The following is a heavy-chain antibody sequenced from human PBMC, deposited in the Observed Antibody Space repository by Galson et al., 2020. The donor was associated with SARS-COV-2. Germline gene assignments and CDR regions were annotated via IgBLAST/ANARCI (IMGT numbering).Heavy chain of an antibody. J-gene: IGHJ4*02. D-gene: IGHD2-21*02. CDR2: VFVTGDT. CDR3: ARDPGGDHNIYFGS. V-gene: IGHV4-4*07. CDR1: GDSISNHY. Sequence: SQTLSLTCTVSGDSISNHYWNWIRQPAGKGLEWIGRVFVTGDTNYNPSLRSRVTLSVDRSRNQFSLNVRSVTAADTAIYYCARDPGGDHNIYFGSWGQGTLVTVSS.